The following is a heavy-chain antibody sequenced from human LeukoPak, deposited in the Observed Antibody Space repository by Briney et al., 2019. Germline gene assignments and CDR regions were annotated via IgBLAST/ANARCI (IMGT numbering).Heavy chain of an antibody. D-gene: IGHD3-9*01. J-gene: IGHJ4*02. V-gene: IGHV3-43*01. CDR1: GFTFDDYT. CDR3: AKDFARIRDYDILTGYSDY. CDR2: ISWDGGST. Sequence: GGSLRLSCAASGFTFDDYTMHWVRQAPGKGLEWVSLISWDGGSTYYADSVKGRFTISRDNSKNTLYLQMNSLRAEDTAVYYCAKDFARIRDYDILTGYSDYWGQGTLVTVSS.